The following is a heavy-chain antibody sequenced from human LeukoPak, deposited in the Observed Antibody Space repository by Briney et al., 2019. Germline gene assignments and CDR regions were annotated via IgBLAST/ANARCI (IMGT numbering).Heavy chain of an antibody. CDR2: INPNSGIT. CDR3: ARLADCSSSSCRSFDY. V-gene: IGHV1-2*02. Sequence: GASVKVSCKASGYPFTCYYLHWVRQAPGQGLEWMGWINPNSGITNYAQKFQGRVTMTRDTSISTAYMELSRLRSDDTAVYYCARLADCSSSSCRSFDYWGQGTLVTVSS. CDR1: GYPFTCYY. J-gene: IGHJ4*02. D-gene: IGHD2-2*01.